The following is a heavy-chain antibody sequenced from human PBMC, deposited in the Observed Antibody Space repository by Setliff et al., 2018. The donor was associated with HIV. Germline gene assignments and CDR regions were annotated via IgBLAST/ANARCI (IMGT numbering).Heavy chain of an antibody. CDR1: GFTFSSYA. Sequence: PGGSLRLSCAASGFTFSSYAMSWVRQAPGKGLEWVSAISGSGGSTYYADSVKGRFTISRDNSKNTLYLQMNSLRAEDTAVYYCTTDLGGSYHGWNYWGQGTLVTVSS. V-gene: IGHV3-23*01. D-gene: IGHD1-26*01. CDR3: TTDLGGSYHGWNY. J-gene: IGHJ4*02. CDR2: ISGSGGST.